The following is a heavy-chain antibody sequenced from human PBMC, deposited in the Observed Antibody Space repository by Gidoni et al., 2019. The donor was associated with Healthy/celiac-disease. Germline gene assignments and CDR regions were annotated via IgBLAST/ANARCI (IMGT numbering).Heavy chain of an antibody. V-gene: IGHV4-4*02. Sequence: ESGPGLVKPSGTLSLTCAVSGGSISSSNWWSWVRQPPGKGLEWIGEIYHSGSTNYNPSLKSRVTISVDKSKNQFSLKLSSVTAADTAVYYCASTPRVAMRGYYMDVWGKGTTVTVSS. D-gene: IGHD3-3*01. J-gene: IGHJ6*03. CDR1: GGSISSSNW. CDR3: ASTPRVAMRGYYMDV. CDR2: IYHSGST.